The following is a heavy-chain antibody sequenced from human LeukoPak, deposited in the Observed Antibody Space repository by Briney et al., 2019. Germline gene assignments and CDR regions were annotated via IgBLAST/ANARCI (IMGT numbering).Heavy chain of an antibody. CDR2: IYHSGST. V-gene: IGHV4-38-2*02. CDR3: ASLGYSSSSSAFDI. D-gene: IGHD6-6*01. J-gene: IGHJ3*02. Sequence: SETLSLTCTVSGYSISSGYYWGWIRQPPGKGLEWIGRIYHSGSTYYNPSLKSRVTISVDTSKNQSSLKLSSVTAADTAVYYCASLGYSSSSSAFDIWGQGTMVTVSS. CDR1: GYSISSGYY.